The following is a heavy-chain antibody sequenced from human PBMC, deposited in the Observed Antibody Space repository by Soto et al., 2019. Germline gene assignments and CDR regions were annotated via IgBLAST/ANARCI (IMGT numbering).Heavy chain of an antibody. V-gene: IGHV3-30*18. CDR2: LSLDGGSK. CDR3: AKEHPAMTVVVADYCDS. D-gene: IGHD3-22*01. Sequence: QVQLVGSGRGVVQPGKSLRLSCAASGFTFSTYGIHWVRQAPGKGLEWEALLSLDGGSKCYGDSVKGRFIISSDNAHNTRSLQMNCLRADEMAVYLCAKEHPAMTVVVADYCDSWGQGTLVTFPS. J-gene: IGHJ4*02. CDR1: GFTFSTYG.